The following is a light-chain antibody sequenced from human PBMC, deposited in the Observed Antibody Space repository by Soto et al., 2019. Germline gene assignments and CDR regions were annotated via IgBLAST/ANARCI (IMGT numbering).Light chain of an antibody. CDR1: RNDVGNYSL. J-gene: IGLJ1*01. Sequence: QSVLTQPASVSGSPGQSITVSCTGSRNDVGNYSLVSWYQQSPGKAPKLLIYEDSKRPSGVSNRFSGSKSGDTASLTISGLQTEDEADYYCCSYTGATTAYVFGTGTKVTVL. V-gene: IGLV2-23*01. CDR3: CSYTGATTAYV. CDR2: EDS.